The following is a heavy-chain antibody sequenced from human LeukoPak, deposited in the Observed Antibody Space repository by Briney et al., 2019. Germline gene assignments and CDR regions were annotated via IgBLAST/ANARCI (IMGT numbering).Heavy chain of an antibody. V-gene: IGHV3-23*01. CDR2: ISGSGDST. CDR1: GFTFISYW. Sequence: GGSLRLSCAASGFTFISYWMSWVRQAPGKGLEWVSGISGSGDSTYYADSVKGRFTISRDNSKNTLYLQMNSLRAEDTAVYYCARRSGIAVAGAFDYWGQGTLVTVSS. J-gene: IGHJ4*02. CDR3: ARRSGIAVAGAFDY. D-gene: IGHD6-19*01.